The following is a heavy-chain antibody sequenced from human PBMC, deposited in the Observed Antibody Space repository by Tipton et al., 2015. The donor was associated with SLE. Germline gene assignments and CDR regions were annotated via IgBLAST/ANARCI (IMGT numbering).Heavy chain of an antibody. CDR3: TTHYDILTPADY. CDR1: GFTFRDYT. V-gene: IGHV3-49*04. J-gene: IGHJ4*02. D-gene: IGHD3-9*01. CDR2: ISSKGYGATT. Sequence: SLRLSCTASGFTFRDYTVTWVRQAPGKGLEWVGFISSKGYGATTNYVASVKGRFTISRDDSKSIAYLQMNILKTEDTAVYYCTTHYDILTPADYWGQGTLVSVSS.